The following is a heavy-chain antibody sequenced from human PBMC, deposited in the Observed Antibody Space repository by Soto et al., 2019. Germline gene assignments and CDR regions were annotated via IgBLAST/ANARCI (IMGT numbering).Heavy chain of an antibody. CDR1: GFTFSSYA. Sequence: GGTLRLSCAASGFTFSSYAMHWIRQAPGKGLEWVAVIPYDGSNKYYAYSVKRRFTISNANSKNTLYLPRNSLRADDTAYYYSEIGFYYDDRSEYIFFDYWGQGTLVTVSS. D-gene: IGHD3-22*01. V-gene: IGHV3-30-3*01. CDR3: EIGFYYDDRSEYIFFDY. J-gene: IGHJ4*02. CDR2: IPYDGSNK.